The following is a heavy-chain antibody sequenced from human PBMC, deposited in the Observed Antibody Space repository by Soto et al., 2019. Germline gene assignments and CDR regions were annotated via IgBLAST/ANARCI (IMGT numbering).Heavy chain of an antibody. V-gene: IGHV4-30-4*01. CDR2: IYYSGST. J-gene: IGHJ4*02. Sequence: SETLSLTCTVSGGSISSGDYYWSWIRQPPGKGLEWIGYIYYSGSTYYNPSLKSRVTISVDTSKNQFSLKLSSVTAADTAVYYCARALYYDFWSGSRYFDYWGQGTLVTVSS. CDR1: GGSISSGDYY. CDR3: ARALYYDFWSGSRYFDY. D-gene: IGHD3-3*01.